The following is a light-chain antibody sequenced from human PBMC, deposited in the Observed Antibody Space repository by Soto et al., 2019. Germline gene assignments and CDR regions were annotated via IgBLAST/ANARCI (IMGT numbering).Light chain of an antibody. Sequence: EIVLTQSPATLSLSPGERATLSCTASQSVSSYLAWYQQKPGQAPRLLIYDASNRATGIPARFSGSGSGTDFTLTISSLEPEDFAVYYCQQRSNWSLTVGGGTMVEIK. CDR3: QQRSNWSLT. V-gene: IGKV3-11*01. J-gene: IGKJ4*01. CDR1: QSVSSY. CDR2: DAS.